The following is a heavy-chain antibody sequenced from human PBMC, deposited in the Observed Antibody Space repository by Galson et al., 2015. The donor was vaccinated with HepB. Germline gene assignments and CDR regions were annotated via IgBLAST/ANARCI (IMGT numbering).Heavy chain of an antibody. Sequence: SLRLSCAASGFTFDDYAMHWVRQAPGKGLEWVSLISWDGGSTYYADSVKGRFTISRDNSKNSLYLQMNSLRAEDTALYYCAKDWYSSGWTHQEYYYYYGMDAWGQGTTVTVSS. CDR3: AKDWYSSGWTHQEYYYYYGMDA. V-gene: IGHV3-43D*03. J-gene: IGHJ6*02. D-gene: IGHD6-19*01. CDR2: ISWDGGST. CDR1: GFTFDDYA.